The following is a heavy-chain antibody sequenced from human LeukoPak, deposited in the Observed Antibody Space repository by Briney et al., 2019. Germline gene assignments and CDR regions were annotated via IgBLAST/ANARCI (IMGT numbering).Heavy chain of an antibody. CDR1: GYTFTSYG. Sequence: ASVKVSCKASGYTFTSYGISWVRRAPGQGLEWMGWISAYNGNTNYAQKLQGRVTMTTDTSTSTAYMELRSLRSDDTAVYYCARGSPVEMATTLDYWGQGTLVTVSS. CDR2: ISAYNGNT. V-gene: IGHV1-18*01. CDR3: ARGSPVEMATTLDY. D-gene: IGHD5-24*01. J-gene: IGHJ4*02.